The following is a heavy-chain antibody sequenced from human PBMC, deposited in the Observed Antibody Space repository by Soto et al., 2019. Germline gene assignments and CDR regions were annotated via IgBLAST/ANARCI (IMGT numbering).Heavy chain of an antibody. CDR1: GFDFSTYA. CDR2: ITYSGDTT. Sequence: EVHLLESGGTLIQPGGSLRLSCAASGFDFSTYAMTWVRQAPGKGLEWVSGITYSGDTTYYADSVKGRFTISRDNFKNTVYLQLNSLRPDDTAMYYCAKAWTGTSSVTSDYWGQGTLVTVSS. J-gene: IGHJ4*02. V-gene: IGHV3-23*01. CDR3: AKAWTGTSSVTSDY. D-gene: IGHD4-17*01.